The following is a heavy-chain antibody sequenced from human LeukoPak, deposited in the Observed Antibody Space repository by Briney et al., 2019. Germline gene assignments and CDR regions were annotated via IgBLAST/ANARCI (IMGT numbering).Heavy chain of an antibody. Sequence: GESLKISCKGSGYSFTSYWIGWVRQMPGKGLEWMGIIYPGDSDTRYSPSFQGQVTISADKSISTAYLQWSSLKASDTAMYYCARHANGYCSGGSCYRVDYWGQGTLVTVSS. V-gene: IGHV5-51*01. J-gene: IGHJ4*02. CDR3: ARHANGYCSGGSCYRVDY. CDR1: GYSFTSYW. CDR2: IYPGDSDT. D-gene: IGHD2-15*01.